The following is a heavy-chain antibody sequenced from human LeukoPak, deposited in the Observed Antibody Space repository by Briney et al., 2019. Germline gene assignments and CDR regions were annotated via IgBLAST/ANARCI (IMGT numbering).Heavy chain of an antibody. CDR3: ARSLAVGATSPYY. CDR2: IDPSGGST. J-gene: IGHJ4*02. CDR1: GYTFTSYY. V-gene: IGHV1-46*01. D-gene: IGHD1-26*01. Sequence: ASVKVSCKASGYTFTSYYMHWVRQAPGQGLEWMGMIDPSGGSTTYTHKFQGRVTMTRDTSTSTVYMELSSLRSEDTAVYYCARSLAVGATSPYYWGQGTLVTVSS.